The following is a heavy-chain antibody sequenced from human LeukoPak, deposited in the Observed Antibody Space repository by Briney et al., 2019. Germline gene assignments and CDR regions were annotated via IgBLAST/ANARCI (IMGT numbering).Heavy chain of an antibody. CDR1: GFTVSSKY. D-gene: IGHD3-22*01. J-gene: IGHJ4*02. Sequence: SGGSLRLSCAASGFTVSSKYMTWVRQAPGKGLEWVSVIYSGGATYNIDSVKGRFTISRDNSKNTLYLQMNSLRAEDTAVYYCARERDSSGYVLAYWGQGTLVTVSS. CDR3: ARERDSSGYVLAY. V-gene: IGHV3-53*01. CDR2: IYSGGAT.